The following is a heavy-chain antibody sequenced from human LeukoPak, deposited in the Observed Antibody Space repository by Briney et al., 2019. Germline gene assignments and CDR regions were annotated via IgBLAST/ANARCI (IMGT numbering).Heavy chain of an antibody. CDR2: ISSSSSYI. V-gene: IGHV3-21*01. D-gene: IGHD4-17*01. J-gene: IGHJ5*02. CDR1: GFTFSSYS. Sequence: GGSLRLSCAASGFTFSSYSMNWVRQAPGKGLEWDSSISSSSSYIYYADSVKGRFTISRDNAKNSLYLQMNSLRAEDTAVYYCARGRGEGFDPWGQGTLVTVSS. CDR3: ARGRGEGFDP.